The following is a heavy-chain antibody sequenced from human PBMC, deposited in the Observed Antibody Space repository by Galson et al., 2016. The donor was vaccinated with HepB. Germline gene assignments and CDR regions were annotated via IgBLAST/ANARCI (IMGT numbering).Heavy chain of an antibody. J-gene: IGHJ6*03. CDR1: GLSVSNNY. V-gene: IGHV3-53*01. CDR3: ARDLVVTRNYYYYHYMDV. Sequence: SLRLSCAPSGLSVSNNYMNWVRQAPGKGLEWVSVIYSGDYTYYADSVKGRFTISRDISKNTLYLQMNRLRAEDTAVYYCARDLVVTRNYYYYHYMDVWGKGTTVTVSS. CDR2: IYSGDYT. D-gene: IGHD3-22*01.